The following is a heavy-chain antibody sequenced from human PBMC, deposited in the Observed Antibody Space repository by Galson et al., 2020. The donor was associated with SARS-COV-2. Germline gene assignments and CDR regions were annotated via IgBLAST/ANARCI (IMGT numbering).Heavy chain of an antibody. CDR1: GFTFSSYG. Sequence: GESLKISCAASGFTFSSYGMHWVRQAPGKGLEWVAVIWYDGSNKYYADSVKGRFTISRDNSKNTLYLQMNSLRAEDTAVYYCARKQNYYDSSGYYFAPDYYYYYGMYVWGQWTTVTVSS. V-gene: IGHV3-33*01. CDR3: ARKQNYYDSSGYYFAPDYYYYYGMYV. D-gene: IGHD3-22*01. CDR2: IWYDGSNK. J-gene: IGHJ6*02.